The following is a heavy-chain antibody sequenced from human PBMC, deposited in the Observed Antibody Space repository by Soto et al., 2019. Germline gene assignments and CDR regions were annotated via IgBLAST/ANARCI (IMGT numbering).Heavy chain of an antibody. D-gene: IGHD2-8*02. CDR2: IRGRGDGI. V-gene: IGHV3-23*04. Sequence: DVQLVESGGALVQPGGSLRLSCAASGFTFSTYGMAWVRQAPGKGLDWVASIRGRGDGIQYADAVQGRFVISRENSIKTLFLQIANLRGQDPATYYCAKVSSSGGSPVIGGQGKLVTLSP. CDR3: AKVSSSGGSPVI. J-gene: IGHJ4*02. CDR1: GFTFSTYG.